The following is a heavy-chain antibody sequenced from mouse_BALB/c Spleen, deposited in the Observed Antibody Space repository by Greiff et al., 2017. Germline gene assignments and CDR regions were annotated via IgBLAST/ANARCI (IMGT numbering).Heavy chain of an antibody. V-gene: IGHV5-6-2*01. J-gene: IGHJ3*01. CDR2: INSNGGST. D-gene: IGHD2-1*01. CDR1: GFTFSSYY. Sequence: EVKVEESGGGLVKLGGSLKLSCAASGFTFSSYYMSWVRQTPEKRLELVAAINSNGGSTYYPDTVKGRFTISRDNAKNTLYLQMSSLKSEDTALYYCARHEGNYALFAYWGQGTLVTVSA. CDR3: ARHEGNYALFAY.